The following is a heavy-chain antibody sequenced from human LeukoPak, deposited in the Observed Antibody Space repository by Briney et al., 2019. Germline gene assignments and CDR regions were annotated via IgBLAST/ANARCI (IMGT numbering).Heavy chain of an antibody. CDR1: GFAFSSHA. CDR3: VRGNDYGGPHY. Sequence: PGGSLRLSCAASGFAFSSHAMSWVRQARGKGLEWVSAISGSGSHTYFADSVRGRFTISRDNGKNTLFLQMNSLRAEDAAVYYCVRGNDYGGPHYWGQGTLVTVSS. J-gene: IGHJ4*02. D-gene: IGHD4-23*01. CDR2: ISGSGSHT. V-gene: IGHV3-23*01.